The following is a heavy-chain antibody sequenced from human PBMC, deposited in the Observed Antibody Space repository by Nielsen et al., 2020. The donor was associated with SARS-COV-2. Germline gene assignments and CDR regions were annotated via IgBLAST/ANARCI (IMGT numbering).Heavy chain of an antibody. J-gene: IGHJ3*02. CDR3: ARDRIMITFGGVPKINRNDAFDI. Sequence: GGSLRLSCAASGFTFSSYAMHWVRQAPGKGLEWVAVISYDGSNKYYADSVKGRFTISRDNSKNTLYLQMNSLRAEDTAVYYCARDRIMITFGGVPKINRNDAFDIWGQGTMVTVSS. CDR1: GFTFSSYA. V-gene: IGHV3-30-3*01. D-gene: IGHD3-16*01. CDR2: ISYDGSNK.